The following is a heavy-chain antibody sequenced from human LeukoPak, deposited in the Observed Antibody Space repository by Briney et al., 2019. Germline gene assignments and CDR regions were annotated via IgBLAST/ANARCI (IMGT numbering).Heavy chain of an antibody. CDR3: ARDWYDSSGYYYPLYFQH. CDR2: ILYDGSNK. Sequence: GGSLRLSCAASEFVSSNYWMHWVRQAPGKGLEWVAVILYDGSNKYYADSVKGRFTISRDNSKNTLYLQMNSLRAEDTAVYYCARDWYDSSGYYYPLYFQHWGQGTLVTVSS. V-gene: IGHV3-30*03. D-gene: IGHD3-22*01. J-gene: IGHJ1*01. CDR1: EFVSSNYW.